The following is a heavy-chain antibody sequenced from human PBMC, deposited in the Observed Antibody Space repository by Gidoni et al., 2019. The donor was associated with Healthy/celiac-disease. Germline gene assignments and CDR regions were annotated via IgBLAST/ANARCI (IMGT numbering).Heavy chain of an antibody. V-gene: IGHV3-15*01. CDR2: IKSKTDGGTT. CDR3: TTWGNMITFGGVIVGHYYGMDV. J-gene: IGHJ6*02. D-gene: IGHD3-16*02. CDR1: GFTFSNAW. Sequence: EVQLVESGGGLVKPGGSLRHSCAASGFTFSNAWMSWVRQAPGKGLEWVGRIKSKTDGGTTDYAAPVKGRFTISRDDSKNTLYLQMNSLKTEDTAVYYCTTWGNMITFGGVIVGHYYGMDVWGQGTTVTVSS.